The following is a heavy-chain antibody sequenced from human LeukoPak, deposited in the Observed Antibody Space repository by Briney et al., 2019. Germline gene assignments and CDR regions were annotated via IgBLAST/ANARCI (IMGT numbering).Heavy chain of an antibody. CDR3: ARDYGGMRGFDY. J-gene: IGHJ4*02. CDR1: GFTFSSYG. D-gene: IGHD4-23*01. Sequence: GGSLRLSCAASGFTFSSYGMHWVRQAPGKGLEWVAFIRYDGSNKYYADSVKGRFTISRDNSKNTLYLQMNSLRAEDTAVYYCARDYGGMRGFDYWGQGTLVTVSS. V-gene: IGHV3-30*02. CDR2: IRYDGSNK.